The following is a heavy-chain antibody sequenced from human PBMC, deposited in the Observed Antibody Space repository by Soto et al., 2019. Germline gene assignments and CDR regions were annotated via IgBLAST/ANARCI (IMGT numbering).Heavy chain of an antibody. Sequence: SETLSLTCAISGDSVSSNSAAWNWIRQSPSRGLEWLGRTYYRSKWYNDYAVSVKSRITINPDTSKNQFTLQLNSVTPEDTAVYYCARGWRTGELGTVFDYWGQGTLVTVSS. CDR1: GDSVSSNSAA. J-gene: IGHJ4*02. V-gene: IGHV6-1*01. CDR3: ARGWRTGELGTVFDY. D-gene: IGHD7-27*01. CDR2: TYYRSKWYN.